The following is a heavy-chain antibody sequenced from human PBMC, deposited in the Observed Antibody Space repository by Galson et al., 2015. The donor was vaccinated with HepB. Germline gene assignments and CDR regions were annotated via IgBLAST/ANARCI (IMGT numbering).Heavy chain of an antibody. CDR3: ARGVGYCSSTSCYTGEYYYYGMDV. CDR2: ITPILGMS. CDR1: GGTFSTYT. D-gene: IGHD2-2*02. J-gene: IGHJ6*02. V-gene: IGHV1-69*10. Sequence: SVKVSCKASGGTFSTYTINWVRQAPGQGLEWLGGITPILGMSNYAQKFQGRVTMTRDTSTSTVYMELSSLRSEDTAVYYCARGVGYCSSTSCYTGEYYYYGMDVWGQGTTVTVSS.